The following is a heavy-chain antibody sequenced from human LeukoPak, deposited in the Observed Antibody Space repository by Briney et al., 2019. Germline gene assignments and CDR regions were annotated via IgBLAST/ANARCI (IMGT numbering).Heavy chain of an antibody. Sequence: SETLSLTCAVSGGSIARSHYYWSWIRQPPGKGLEWIGSSDDSGRTYYNPSLKGRVTISVDTSKNQFSLKVNSVTAADTAVYYCARHYGPWGQGTLVTVSS. D-gene: IGHD3-10*01. CDR1: GGSIARSHYY. CDR2: SDDSGRT. V-gene: IGHV4-39*01. CDR3: ARHYGP. J-gene: IGHJ5*02.